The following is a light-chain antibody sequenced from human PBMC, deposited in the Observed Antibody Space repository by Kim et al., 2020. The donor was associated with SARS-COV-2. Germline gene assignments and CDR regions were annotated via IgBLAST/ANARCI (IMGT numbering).Light chain of an antibody. V-gene: IGKV3-20*01. CDR2: GAS. Sequence: SQGERATLSCRASQSVSSSYLAWYQQKPGQAPRLLIYGASSRATGIPDRFSGSGSGTDFTLTISRLEPEDFAVYYCKQYGSSPGTFGQGTKVDIK. CDR1: QSVSSSY. J-gene: IGKJ1*01. CDR3: KQYGSSPGT.